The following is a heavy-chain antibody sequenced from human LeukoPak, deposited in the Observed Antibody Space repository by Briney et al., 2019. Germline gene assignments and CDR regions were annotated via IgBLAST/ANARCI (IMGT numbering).Heavy chain of an antibody. CDR2: IYPGDSDT. D-gene: IGHD4-23*01. CDR3: ARLVGYGGTLGAFDI. CDR1: GYSFTSYW. J-gene: IGHJ3*02. V-gene: IGHV5-51*01. Sequence: GESLKISCKGSGYSFTSYWIGWVRQMPGKDLEWMGIIYPGDSDTRYSPSFQGQVTISADKSISTASLQWSSLKASDTAMYYCARLVGYGGTLGAFDIWGQGTMVTVSS.